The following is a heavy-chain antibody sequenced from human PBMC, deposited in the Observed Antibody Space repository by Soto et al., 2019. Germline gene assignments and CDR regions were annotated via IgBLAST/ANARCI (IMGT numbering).Heavy chain of an antibody. D-gene: IGHD2-2*02. CDR3: ARGWYCTSTNCYTDFDY. Sequence: EVQLVESGGGLVQPGGSLRLSCAASGFTFSSYALNWVRQAPGKGLEWVSSISGNGSNTYYADSVKGRFSISRDNSKNTLYLQMNSLRADDTAVFYCARGWYCTSTNCYTDFDYWGQGTLVTVSS. CDR2: ISGNGSNT. V-gene: IGHV3-23*04. J-gene: IGHJ4*02. CDR1: GFTFSSYA.